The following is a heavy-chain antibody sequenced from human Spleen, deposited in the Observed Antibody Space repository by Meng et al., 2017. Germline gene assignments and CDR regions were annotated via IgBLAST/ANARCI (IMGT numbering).Heavy chain of an antibody. Sequence: EVQLVESGGGLVKHVGSLRLSCAASGFTFSSYSMNWFRQAPGKGREWVSSISSSSSYIYYADSVKGRFTISRDNAKNSLYLQMNSLRAEDTAVYYCARSGDPVVVTEGFDYWGHGTLVTVSS. CDR3: ARSGDPVVVTEGFDY. V-gene: IGHV3-21*01. CDR1: GFTFSSYS. D-gene: IGHD2-21*02. J-gene: IGHJ4*01. CDR2: ISSSSSYI.